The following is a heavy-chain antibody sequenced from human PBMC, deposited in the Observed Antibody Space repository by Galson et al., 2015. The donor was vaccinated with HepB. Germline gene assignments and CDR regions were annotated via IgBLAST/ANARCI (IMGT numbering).Heavy chain of an antibody. V-gene: IGHV3-23*01. Sequence: SLRLSCAASGFTFSSYAMSWVRQAPGKGLEWVSAISGSGGNTYYADSVRGRFTISRDNSKNTLYLQMNSLRAEDTAVYYCAKDPGYCSGGSYYSSGYVDYWGQGTMVTVSS. CDR3: AKDPGYCSGGSYYSSGYVDY. CDR2: ISGSGGNT. CDR1: GFTFSSYA. J-gene: IGHJ4*02. D-gene: IGHD2-15*01.